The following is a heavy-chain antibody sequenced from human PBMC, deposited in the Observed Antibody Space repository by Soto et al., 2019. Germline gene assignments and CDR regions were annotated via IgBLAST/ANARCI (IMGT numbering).Heavy chain of an antibody. V-gene: IGHV3-9*01. Sequence: SLRLSCTASVFRCDDYGMHWLRQAPGKGLEWVSGISWNSGSIGYADSVKGRFITSRDNAKNSLYLQMNSLRAEDTALYFCSKVLTTHTFGPLDPWGQGILVTVSS. CDR1: VFRCDDYG. CDR3: SKVLTTHTFGPLDP. D-gene: IGHD1-1*01. CDR2: ISWNSGSI. J-gene: IGHJ5*02.